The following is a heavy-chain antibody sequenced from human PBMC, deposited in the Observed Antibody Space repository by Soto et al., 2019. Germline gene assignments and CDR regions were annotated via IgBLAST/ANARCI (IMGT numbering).Heavy chain of an antibody. CDR2: ISLYSDGT. CDR1: GYTFSNYG. Sequence: ASVKVSCKTSGYTFSNYGITWVRQAPGQPLEWLGWISLYSDGTNYAQKFQGRVSMTTDTSTHTAYMELRSLRSDDTAVYYCARVVPGAEAWFGPWGQGTLVTVSS. CDR3: ARVVPGAEAWFGP. V-gene: IGHV1-18*01. D-gene: IGHD2-2*01. J-gene: IGHJ5*02.